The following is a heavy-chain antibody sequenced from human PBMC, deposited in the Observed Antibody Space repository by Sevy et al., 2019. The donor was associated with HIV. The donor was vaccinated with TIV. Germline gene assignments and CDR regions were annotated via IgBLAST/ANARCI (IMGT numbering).Heavy chain of an antibody. CDR1: GFTFSSYG. V-gene: IGHV3-33*01. J-gene: IGHJ4*02. CDR2: IWYDGSNK. CDR3: ARDVRWYFDY. D-gene: IGHD3-10*02. Sequence: GESLKISCAASGFTFSSYGMHWVRQAPGKGLEWVAVIWYDGSNKYYADSVKGRFTISRDNSKNTLYLQMNSLRAEDTAVYYCARDVRWYFDYWGQGTLVTVSS.